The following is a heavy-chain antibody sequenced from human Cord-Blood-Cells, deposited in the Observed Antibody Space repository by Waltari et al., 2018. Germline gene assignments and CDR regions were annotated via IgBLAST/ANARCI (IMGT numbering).Heavy chain of an antibody. J-gene: IGHJ4*02. Sequence: QVQLVQSGAEVKKPGSSVKVSCKASVDTFSGSAISGVRQAPGEGLEWMGGIIPILGIANHAQKFQGRVTITADESTSTAYMELSSLRSEDTAVYYCARSDQQLAHVDYWGQGTLVTVSS. V-gene: IGHV1-69*01. D-gene: IGHD6-13*01. CDR2: IIPILGIA. CDR1: VDTFSGSA. CDR3: ARSDQQLAHVDY.